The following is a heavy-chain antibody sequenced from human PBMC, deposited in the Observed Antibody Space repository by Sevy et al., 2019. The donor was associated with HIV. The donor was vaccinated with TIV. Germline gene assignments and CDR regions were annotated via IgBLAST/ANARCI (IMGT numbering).Heavy chain of an antibody. D-gene: IGHD3-10*01. CDR2: IGAYNGKT. CDR1: GYTFSSYG. Sequence: ASVKVSCKASGYTFSSYGISWVRQAPGQGFEWMGWIGAYNGKTNYAQKLQGRVTMTTDTPTSTAYMEVGSLRSDDTAVYYCARDGRGYSGSGTFPLYFYGMDVWGQGTTVTVSS. J-gene: IGHJ6*02. V-gene: IGHV1-18*01. CDR3: ARDGRGYSGSGTFPLYFYGMDV.